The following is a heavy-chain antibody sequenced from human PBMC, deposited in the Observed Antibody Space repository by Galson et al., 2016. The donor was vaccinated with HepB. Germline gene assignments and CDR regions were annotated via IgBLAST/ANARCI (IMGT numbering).Heavy chain of an antibody. J-gene: IGHJ5*02. CDR3: VKVGGAGYFDP. CDR1: GGSISGHH. CDR2: IYYSGGT. Sequence: ETLSLTCTVSGGSISGHHWSWIRQPPGKGLEWIGYIYYSGGTNYNPSLRSRVTMSVDTSKNQFSLKLSSVTAADTAVYYCVKVGGAGYFDPWGQGTLVTVSS. D-gene: IGHD1-26*01. V-gene: IGHV4-59*11.